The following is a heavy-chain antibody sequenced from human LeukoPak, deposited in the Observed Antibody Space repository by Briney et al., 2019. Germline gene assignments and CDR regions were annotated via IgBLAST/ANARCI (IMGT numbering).Heavy chain of an antibody. CDR2: IYSVGTI. CDR1: GFTVSSNY. V-gene: IGHV3-66*01. CDR3: AREVGGGASGQ. D-gene: IGHD3-16*01. J-gene: IGHJ4*02. Sequence: PGGSLRLSCAPSGFTVSSNYMSWVRHVPREGLEWVSDIYSVGTISYADSVKGRFTISRDNSENTLYLQMNSLRVEDTAVYYCAREVGGGASGQWGQGTLVTVSS.